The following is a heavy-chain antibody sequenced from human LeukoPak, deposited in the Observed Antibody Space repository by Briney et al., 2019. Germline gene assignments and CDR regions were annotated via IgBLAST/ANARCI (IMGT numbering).Heavy chain of an antibody. J-gene: IGHJ6*03. V-gene: IGHV4-59*01. D-gene: IGHD2-2*01. CDR2: IYYSRST. Sequence: PSETLSLTCTVSGGSISSYYWSWIRQPPAKGLEWIGYIYYSRSTNYNPSLKSRVTLSVDTSKNQFSLKLSSVTAADTAVYYCARGAVGYCSSTSCYAMDVWGKGTTVTVSS. CDR1: GGSISSYY. CDR3: ARGAVGYCSSTSCYAMDV.